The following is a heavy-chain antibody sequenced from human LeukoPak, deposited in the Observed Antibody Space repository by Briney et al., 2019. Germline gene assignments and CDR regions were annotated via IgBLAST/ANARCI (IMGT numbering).Heavy chain of an antibody. Sequence: PGGSLRLSCAASGFTFSYYNMNWVRQAPGKGLEWVSSISSSSSHIYYADSVKGRFTISRDNSKNTLFLQMNSLRVEDTAVYYCAKRGGYETMAAFDYWGQGTLVTVSS. CDR1: GFTFSYYN. CDR2: ISSSSSHI. V-gene: IGHV3-21*04. CDR3: AKRGGYETMAAFDY. J-gene: IGHJ4*02. D-gene: IGHD3-10*01.